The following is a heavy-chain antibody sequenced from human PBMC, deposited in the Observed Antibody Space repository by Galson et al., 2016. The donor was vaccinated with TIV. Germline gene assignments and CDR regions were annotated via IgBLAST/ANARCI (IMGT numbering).Heavy chain of an antibody. Sequence: SLRLSCAASGFTFSRSGMHWVRQTPGRGLEWVAVISYDGVNTHYGDSVKGRFTISRDNSKKTVYVQMNSLRVEDTAVYYCAKDLSYGYSPPYYFEFWGQGTVVTVSS. V-gene: IGHV3-30*18. CDR2: ISYDGVNT. CDR1: GFTFSRSG. CDR3: AKDLSYGYSPPYYFEF. J-gene: IGHJ4*02. D-gene: IGHD5-18*01.